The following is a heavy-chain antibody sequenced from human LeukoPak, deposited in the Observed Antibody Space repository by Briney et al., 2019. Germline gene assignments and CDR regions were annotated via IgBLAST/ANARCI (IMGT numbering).Heavy chain of an antibody. CDR2: IIPILGIA. D-gene: IGHD5-18*01. CDR1: GGTFSSYA. V-gene: IGHV1-69*04. Sequence: GSSVKVSCKASGGTFSSYAISWVRQAPGQGLEWMGRIIPILGIANYAQKFQGRVTITADKSTSTAYMELSSLRSEDTAVYYCARLRPGESYSSPLDYWGQGTLVTVSS. J-gene: IGHJ4*02. CDR3: ARLRPGESYSSPLDY.